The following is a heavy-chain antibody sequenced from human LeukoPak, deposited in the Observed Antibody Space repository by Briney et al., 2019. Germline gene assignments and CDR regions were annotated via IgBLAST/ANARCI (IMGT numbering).Heavy chain of an antibody. Sequence: SETLSLTCTVSGGSISSYYWSWIRQPPGKGLEWMGYIYYSGSTNYNPSIKSRVTISVDTSKNQFSLTLSSVTAADTAVYYCASVGIAPRYYYYYYMDVWGKGTTVTVSS. CDR1: GGSISSYY. V-gene: IGHV4-59*01. CDR3: ASVGIAPRYYYYYYMDV. D-gene: IGHD6-13*01. J-gene: IGHJ6*03. CDR2: IYYSGST.